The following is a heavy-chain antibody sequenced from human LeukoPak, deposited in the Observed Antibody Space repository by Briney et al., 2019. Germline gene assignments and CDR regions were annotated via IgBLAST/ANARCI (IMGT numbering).Heavy chain of an antibody. CDR2: INHSGST. CDR3: ARGRRYCTNGVCYRIFDY. CDR1: GGSFSGYY. Sequence: SETLSLTCAVYGGSFSGYYWSWIRQPPGKGLEWIGEINHSGSTNYNPSLKSRVTISVDTSKNQFSLKLSSVTAADTAVYYCARGRRYCTNGVCYRIFDYWGQGTLVTVSS. V-gene: IGHV4-34*01. J-gene: IGHJ4*02. D-gene: IGHD2-8*01.